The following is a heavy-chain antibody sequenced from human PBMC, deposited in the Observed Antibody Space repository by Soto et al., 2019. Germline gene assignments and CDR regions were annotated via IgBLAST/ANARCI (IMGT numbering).Heavy chain of an antibody. CDR2: ISAYNGNT. J-gene: IGHJ4*02. Sequence: QVQLVQSGAEVKKPGASVKVSCKASGYTFTSYGISWVRQAPGQGLEWMGWISAYNGNTNYAQKLQGRVTMTTDTSXXTAYMELRSLRSDDTAVYYCARDSPIVLVPATHDYWGQGTLVTVSS. CDR1: GYTFTSYG. CDR3: ARDSPIVLVPATHDY. V-gene: IGHV1-18*01. D-gene: IGHD2-2*01.